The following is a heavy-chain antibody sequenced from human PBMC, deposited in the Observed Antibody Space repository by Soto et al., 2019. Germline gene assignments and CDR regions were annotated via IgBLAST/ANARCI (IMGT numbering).Heavy chain of an antibody. CDR2: IHRNGNT. CDR3: ARSIAVSGTGWFDS. J-gene: IGHJ5*01. CDR1: GYSINSGYY. Sequence: PSETLSLTCAVSGYSINSGYYWGWVRQPPGKGLEWIGNIHRNGNTYYNPSLKSRVTISLDMSKNNFYLNVNSVTAADTAVYFCARSIAVSGTGWFDSWGQGTPVTVS. D-gene: IGHD6-19*01. V-gene: IGHV4-38-2*01.